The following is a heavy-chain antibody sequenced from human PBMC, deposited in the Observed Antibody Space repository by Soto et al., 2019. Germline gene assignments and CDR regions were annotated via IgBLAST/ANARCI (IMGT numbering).Heavy chain of an antibody. V-gene: IGHV3-30-3*01. J-gene: IGHJ4*02. CDR1: GFTFSSYA. D-gene: IGHD1-1*01. CDR2: ISYDGGNK. CDR3: ARGGRWGAYNCIDY. Sequence: QVHLVESGGGVVQPGRSLRLSCAVSGFTFSSYAMHWVRQAPGKGLEWVAVISYDGGNKYYADSVKGRFTISRDNSKNTLYLHMNSLRDEDTAVYYCARGGRWGAYNCIDYWGQGTLVTVSS.